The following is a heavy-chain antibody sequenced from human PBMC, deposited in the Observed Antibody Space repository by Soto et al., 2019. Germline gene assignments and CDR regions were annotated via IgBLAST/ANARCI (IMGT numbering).Heavy chain of an antibody. CDR1: GYDFTAYD. D-gene: IGHD6-13*01. J-gene: IGHJ6*02. CDR3: GRGPSPRAPAGGTPYYYAMDV. Sequence: QVQLVQSGAEVKQSGASVKVSCKASGYDFTAYDINWVRQASGQGLEWMGWMNPINGATGSARRFQGRVSMTRNTATGTAYLELTSLRSDDTAVYYFGRGPSPRAPAGGTPYYYAMDVWGQVTTVTVSS. CDR2: MNPINGAT. V-gene: IGHV1-8*02.